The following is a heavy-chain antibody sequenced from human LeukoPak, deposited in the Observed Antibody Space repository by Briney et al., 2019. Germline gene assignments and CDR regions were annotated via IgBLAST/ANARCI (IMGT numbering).Heavy chain of an antibody. CDR2: IYTSGTT. D-gene: IGHD1-26*01. CDR1: GGSISSYY. V-gene: IGHV4-4*07. Sequence: PSETLSLTCTVSGGSISSYYWSWIRQPVGKELEWIGRIYTSGTTHDNPSLKSRVTMSVDTSRNQVSLKLSSVSAADTAVYYCARQDSKVGAYTGPYYFDYWGQGILVTVSS. J-gene: IGHJ4*02. CDR3: ARQDSKVGAYTGPYYFDY.